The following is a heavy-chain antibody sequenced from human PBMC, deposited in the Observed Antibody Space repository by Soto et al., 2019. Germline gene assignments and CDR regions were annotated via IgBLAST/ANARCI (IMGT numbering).Heavy chain of an antibody. CDR3: AKLSGLITDYGDPIENNRGYFQH. J-gene: IGHJ1*01. Sequence: GGSLKLSCAASGFTFSSYAMSWVRQAPGKGLEWVSAISGSGGSTYYADSVKGRFTISRDNSKNTLYLQMNSLRAEDTAVYYCAKLSGLITDYGDPIENNRGYFQHWGQGTLVTVSS. D-gene: IGHD4-17*01. CDR1: GFTFSSYA. CDR2: ISGSGGST. V-gene: IGHV3-23*01.